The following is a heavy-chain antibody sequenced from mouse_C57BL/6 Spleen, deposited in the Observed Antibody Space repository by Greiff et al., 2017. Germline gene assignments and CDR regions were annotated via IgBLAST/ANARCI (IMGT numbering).Heavy chain of an antibody. CDR2: IDPETGGT. Sequence: QVQLQQSGAELVRPGASVTLSCKASGYTFTDYEMHWVKQTPVHGLEWIGAIDPETGGTAYNQKFKGKAILTADKSSSTAYMELRSLTSEDSAFYYCTRPTVAYMDYWGQGTSVTVSS. CDR1: GYTFTDYE. J-gene: IGHJ4*01. CDR3: TRPTVAYMDY. D-gene: IGHD1-1*01. V-gene: IGHV1-15*01.